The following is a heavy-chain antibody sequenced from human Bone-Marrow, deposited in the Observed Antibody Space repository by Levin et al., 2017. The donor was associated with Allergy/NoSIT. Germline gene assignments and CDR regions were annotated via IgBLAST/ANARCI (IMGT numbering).Heavy chain of an antibody. CDR3: VRQTSSSTTFDY. CDR1: GFSVSSNY. CDR2: IYSGGTT. V-gene: IGHV3-53*01. Sequence: RASVKVSCAASGFSVSSNYMSWVRQAPRKGLEWVSAIYSGGTTYYADSVKGRFTISRDNSKNTVYLEMNSLRAEDTAVYYCVRQTSSSTTFDYWGQGTLVTVSS. J-gene: IGHJ4*02. D-gene: IGHD1-14*01.